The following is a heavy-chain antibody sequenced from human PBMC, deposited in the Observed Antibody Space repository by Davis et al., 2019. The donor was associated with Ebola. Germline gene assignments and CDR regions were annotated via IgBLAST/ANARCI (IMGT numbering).Heavy chain of an antibody. Sequence: PGGSLRLSCAASGFTYSSYWMHWVRQAPGKGLVWVSRINSDGSSTSYADSVKGRFTISRDNAKNTLHLQMNSLRAEDTAVYSCAKVGYGGTDLNWFDLWGQGTLVTVSS. CDR3: AKVGYGGTDLNWFDL. CDR2: INSDGSST. CDR1: GFTYSSYW. D-gene: IGHD4-23*01. V-gene: IGHV3-74*01. J-gene: IGHJ5*02.